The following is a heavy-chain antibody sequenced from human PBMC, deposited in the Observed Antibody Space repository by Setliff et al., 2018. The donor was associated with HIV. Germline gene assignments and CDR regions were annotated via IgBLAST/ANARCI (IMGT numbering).Heavy chain of an antibody. J-gene: IGHJ4*02. V-gene: IGHV4-4*09. Sequence: LSLTCAVYGGSFSAYYWTWIRQHPKKGLEWIGYIYTSGSTNYNPSLKSRLTISLDTSKNKFSLKLSSVTAADTAVYYCARGGDGYNPGGGTFDHWGQGTLVTVSS. CDR1: GGSFSAYY. CDR2: IYTSGST. D-gene: IGHD1-1*01. CDR3: ARGGDGYNPGGGTFDH.